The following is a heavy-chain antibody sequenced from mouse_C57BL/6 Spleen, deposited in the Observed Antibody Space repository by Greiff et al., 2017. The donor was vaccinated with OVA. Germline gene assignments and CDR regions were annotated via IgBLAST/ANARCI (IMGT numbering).Heavy chain of an antibody. V-gene: IGHV5-4*03. CDR1: GFTFSSYA. CDR3: ATQLRAWFAY. D-gene: IGHD1-1*01. CDR2: ISDGGSYT. J-gene: IGHJ3*01. Sequence: EVKVVESGGGLVKPGGSLKLSCAASGFTFSSYAMSWVRQTPEKRLEWVATISDGGSYTYYPDNVKGRFTISRDNAKNNLYLQMSHLKSEDTAMYYCATQLRAWFAYWGQGTLVTVSA.